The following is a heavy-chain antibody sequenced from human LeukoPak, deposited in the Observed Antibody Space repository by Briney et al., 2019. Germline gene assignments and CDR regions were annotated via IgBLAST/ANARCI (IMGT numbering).Heavy chain of an antibody. V-gene: IGHV3-23*01. Sequence: AGSLRLSCAASGFTFSTYAMTWVRQAPGKGLEWVSGVSGNGGSTYYADSVKGRFTISRDNSKNTLYLQMNSLRAEDTAVYYCAKGAVVVAASDYWGQGTLVTVSS. CDR1: GFTFSTYA. CDR2: VSGNGGST. CDR3: AKGAVVVAASDY. J-gene: IGHJ4*02. D-gene: IGHD2-15*01.